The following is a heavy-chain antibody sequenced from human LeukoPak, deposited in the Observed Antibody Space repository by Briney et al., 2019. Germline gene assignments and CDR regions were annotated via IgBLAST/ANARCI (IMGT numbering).Heavy chain of an antibody. J-gene: IGHJ6*04. D-gene: IGHD4-17*01. V-gene: IGHV3-66*02. CDR2: IYSGGST. CDR1: GFSVSTNY. CDR3: ARDLTTVTETYYYYYYGMAV. Sequence: PGGSLRLSCAASGFSVSTNYMNWVRQAPGKGLEWVSVIYSGGSTYYADSMKGRFTISRDNSKNTLYLQMNSLRAEDTAVYYCARDLTTVTETYYYYYYGMAVWGKGTTVTVSS.